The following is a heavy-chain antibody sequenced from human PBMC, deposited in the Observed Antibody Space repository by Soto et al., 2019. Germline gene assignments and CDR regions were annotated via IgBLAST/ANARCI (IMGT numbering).Heavy chain of an antibody. D-gene: IGHD6-13*01. Sequence: SGPTLVNPTQTLTLTCTFSGFSLSTSGMCVNWIRQPPGKALEWLARIDWDADKYYSTSLKTRLTISKDTSRNQVVLTMTNMDPVDTATYYCARLRIAAAGPGFDYWGQGTLVTVSS. V-gene: IGHV2-70*11. J-gene: IGHJ4*02. CDR2: IDWDADK. CDR3: ARLRIAAAGPGFDY. CDR1: GFSLSTSGMC.